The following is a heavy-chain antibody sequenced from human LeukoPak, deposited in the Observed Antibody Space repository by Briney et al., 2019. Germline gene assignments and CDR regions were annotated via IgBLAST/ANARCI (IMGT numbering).Heavy chain of an antibody. J-gene: IGHJ4*02. D-gene: IGHD3-10*01. CDR1: GFTFSSYS. V-gene: IGHV3-21*01. CDR3: ARSPRSMVRGVITHDY. CDR2: ISSSSNYI. Sequence: GGSLRLSCAASGFTFSSYSMNWVRQAPGKGLEWVSSISSSSNYIYYADSVKGGFTISRDNAKNSLYLQMNSLRAEDTAVYYCARSPRSMVRGVITHDYWGQGTLVTVSS.